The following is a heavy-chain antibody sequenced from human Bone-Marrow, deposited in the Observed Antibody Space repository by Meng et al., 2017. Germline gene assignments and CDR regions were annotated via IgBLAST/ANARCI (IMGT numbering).Heavy chain of an antibody. CDR2: ISWNSGSI. J-gene: IGHJ4*02. D-gene: IGHD3-10*01. Sequence: GGSLRLSCAASGFTFDDYAMHWVRQAPGKGLEWVSGISWNSGSIGYADSVKGRFTISRDNAKNSLYLQMNSLRAEDTALYYCASGNPYYYGSGDLGYWGQGTLVTVSS. CDR3: ASGNPYYYGSGDLGY. V-gene: IGHV3-9*01. CDR1: GFTFDDYA.